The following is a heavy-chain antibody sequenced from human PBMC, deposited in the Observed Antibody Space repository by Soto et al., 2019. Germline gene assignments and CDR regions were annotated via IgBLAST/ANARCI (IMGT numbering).Heavy chain of an antibody. Sequence: PGGSLRLSCAASGFTVSSNYMSCVRQSPGKGLEWVSVIYSGGSTYYADSVKGRFTISRDNSKNTLYLQMNSLRAEDTAVYYCARSIPPYYSYYGMEVYGQATTFIVSS. D-gene: IGHD2-21*01. V-gene: IGHV3-53*01. CDR2: IYSGGST. J-gene: IGHJ6*01. CDR1: GFTVSSNY. CDR3: ARSIPPYYSYYGMEV.